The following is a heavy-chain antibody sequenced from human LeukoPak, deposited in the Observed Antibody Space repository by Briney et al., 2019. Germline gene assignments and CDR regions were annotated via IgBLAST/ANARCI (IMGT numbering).Heavy chain of an antibody. J-gene: IGHJ3*02. Sequence: GGSLRLSCAASGFTFSSYWMNWARQAPGEGLECVASINQDESVKRYVDSAKGRFTISRDNTQNSVYLEMNSLTAEDTALYYCARDLWAQQEGDGFDIWGQGTMVTVSS. D-gene: IGHD6-13*01. CDR2: INQDESVK. CDR1: GFTFSSYW. V-gene: IGHV3-7*03. CDR3: ARDLWAQQEGDGFDI.